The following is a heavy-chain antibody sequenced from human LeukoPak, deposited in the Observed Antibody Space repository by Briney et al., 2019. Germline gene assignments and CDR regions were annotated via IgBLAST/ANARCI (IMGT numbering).Heavy chain of an antibody. V-gene: IGHV3-74*01. CDR2: INTDWSST. J-gene: IGHJ4*02. Sequence: GGSLRLSCAASGFTFSTYWMHWVRQAPGKGLVWVSRINTDWSSTSYADSMKGRFTISRDNAKNTLYLQMNSLRAEDTAVYYCARGRGGATYSYFDYCGQGTLVSVSS. CDR1: GFTFSTYW. D-gene: IGHD1-26*01. CDR3: ARGRGGATYSYFDY.